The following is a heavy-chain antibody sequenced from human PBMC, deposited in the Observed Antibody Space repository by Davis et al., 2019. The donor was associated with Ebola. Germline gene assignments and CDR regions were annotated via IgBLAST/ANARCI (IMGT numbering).Heavy chain of an antibody. CDR2: ISSSSSYI. D-gene: IGHD2-15*01. Sequence: GESLKIPCAASGFTFSSYSMNWVRQAPGKGLEWVSSISSSSSYIYYADSVKGRFTISRDNAKNSLYLQMNSLRAEDTAVYYCARGGWLVAAKSLARWGQGTLVTVSS. J-gene: IGHJ4*02. V-gene: IGHV3-21*01. CDR1: GFTFSSYS. CDR3: ARGGWLVAAKSLAR.